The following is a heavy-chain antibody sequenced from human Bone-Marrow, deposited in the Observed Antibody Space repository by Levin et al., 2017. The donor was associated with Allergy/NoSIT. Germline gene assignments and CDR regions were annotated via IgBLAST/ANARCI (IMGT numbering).Heavy chain of an antibody. J-gene: IGHJ5*02. D-gene: IGHD3-10*01. CDR3: ARGPRIGNARGWFDP. V-gene: IGHV3-66*01. CDR1: GFIVNDYY. Sequence: GGSLRLSCEVSGFIVNDYYMKWVRQAPGKGPECVSVIYNGDRTIYSASVQGRVTISRENSNNKLYLQLNSLRVEDSAIYYCARGPRIGNARGWFDPWGHGTLVTVTS. CDR2: IYNGDRT.